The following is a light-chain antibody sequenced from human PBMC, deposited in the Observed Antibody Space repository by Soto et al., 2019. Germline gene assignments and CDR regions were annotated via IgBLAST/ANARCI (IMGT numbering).Light chain of an antibody. CDR1: QSVSSN. CDR3: QQYNSWPYT. V-gene: IGKV3-15*01. CDR2: GAS. J-gene: IGKJ2*01. Sequence: EIVMTQSPATLSVSPGERATLSCRASQSVSSNLAWYQQKPGQAPRLLIYGASTRATGIPARFSGSGSGTEFHLPHSSPQSEDFAGYHCQQYNSWPYTVGQRTQLAI.